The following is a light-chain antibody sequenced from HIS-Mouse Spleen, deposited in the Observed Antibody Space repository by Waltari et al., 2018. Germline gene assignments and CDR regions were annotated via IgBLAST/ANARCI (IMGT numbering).Light chain of an antibody. CDR3: CSYAGSYTYV. CDR2: DVS. CDR1: SSDVGGYNY. Sequence: QSALTQPRSVSGSPGQSVPIPCTGTSSDVGGYNYVSWYQQPPGKAPKLMIYDVSKRPSGVPDRFSGSKSGNTASLTISGLQAEDEADYYCCSYAGSYTYVFGTGTKVTVL. V-gene: IGLV2-11*01. J-gene: IGLJ1*01.